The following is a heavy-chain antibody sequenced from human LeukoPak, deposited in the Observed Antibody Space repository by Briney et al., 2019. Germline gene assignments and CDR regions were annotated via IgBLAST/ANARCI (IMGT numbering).Heavy chain of an antibody. V-gene: IGHV3-21*01. D-gene: IGHD4-17*01. CDR1: GFTFSSYS. J-gene: IGHJ3*02. CDR2: ISSSSSYI. Sequence: GGSLRLSCAASGFTFSSYSMNWVRQAPGKGLEWVSSISSSSSYIYYADSEKGRFTISRDNAKNSLYLQMNSLRAEDTAVYYCARDIGNGDYVDAFDIWGQGTMVTVSS. CDR3: ARDIGNGDYVDAFDI.